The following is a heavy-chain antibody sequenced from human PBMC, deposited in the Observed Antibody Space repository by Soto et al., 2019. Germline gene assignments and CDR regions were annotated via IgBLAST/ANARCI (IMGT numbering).Heavy chain of an antibody. CDR2: IIPIFGTA. V-gene: IGHV1-69*13. Sequence: VASVKVSCKASGGTFSSYAISWVRQAPGQGLEWMGGIIPIFGTANYAQKFQGRVTITADESTSTAYMELSSLRSEDTAVYYCARDPARREGAARDYWGQGTLVTVSS. CDR1: GGTFSSYA. D-gene: IGHD6-6*01. J-gene: IGHJ4*02. CDR3: ARDPARREGAARDY.